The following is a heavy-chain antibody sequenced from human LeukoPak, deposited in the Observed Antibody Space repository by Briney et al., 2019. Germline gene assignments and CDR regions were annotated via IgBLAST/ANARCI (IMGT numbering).Heavy chain of an antibody. CDR1: GGSISSGGYS. V-gene: IGHV4-30-2*01. J-gene: IGHJ4*02. CDR3: ARHVVATISSSDYYFDY. CDR2: IYHSGST. D-gene: IGHD5-12*01. Sequence: PSETLSLTCAVSGGSISSGGYSWSWIRQPPGKGLEWIGYIYHSGSTYYNPSLKSRVTISVDRSKDQFSLKLSSVTAADTAVYYCARHVVATISSSDYYFDYWGQGTLVTVSS.